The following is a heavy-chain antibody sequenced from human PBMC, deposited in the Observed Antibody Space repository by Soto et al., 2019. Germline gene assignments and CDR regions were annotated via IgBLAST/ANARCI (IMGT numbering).Heavy chain of an antibody. CDR2: SSSIDGSV. CDR3: AKARCSTNNCYVPDY. J-gene: IGHJ4*02. CDR1: GVTFSSYA. Sequence: PGGSLRLSCVASGVTFSSYAMSWVRQAPGKGLEWVSASSSIDGSVYYADSVRGRFTISRDNSKNMVYLQMNSLRAEDTAVYYCAKARCSTNNCYVPDYWGQGTLVTVSS. D-gene: IGHD2-2*01. V-gene: IGHV3-23*01.